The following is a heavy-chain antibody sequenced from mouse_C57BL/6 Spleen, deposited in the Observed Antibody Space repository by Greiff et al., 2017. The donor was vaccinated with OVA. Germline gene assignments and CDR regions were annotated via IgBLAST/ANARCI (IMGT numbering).Heavy chain of an antibody. V-gene: IGHV1-63*01. J-gene: IGHJ4*01. CDR1: GYTFTNYW. Sequence: VQLQQSGAELVRPGTSVKMSCKASGYTFTNYWIGWAKQRPGHGLEWIGDIYPGGGYTNYNEKFKGKATLTADKSSSTAYMQFSSLTSEDSAIYYCAIYYYGSSSRAMDYWGQETSVTVSS. CDR3: AIYYYGSSSRAMDY. D-gene: IGHD1-1*01. CDR2: IYPGGGYT.